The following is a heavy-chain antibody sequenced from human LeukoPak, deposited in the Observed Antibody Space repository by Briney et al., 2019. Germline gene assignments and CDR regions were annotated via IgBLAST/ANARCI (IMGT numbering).Heavy chain of an antibody. J-gene: IGHJ6*03. CDR3: ARDGLGGSWYYYYYYMDV. CDR2: IKQDGSEK. Sequence: GGSLRLSCAASGFTFSSYWMSWVRQAPGKGLEWVANIKQDGSEKYYVDSVKGRFTISRDNAKNSLYLQMNSLRAEDTAVYYCARDGLGGSWYYYYYYMDVWGKGTTVTVSS. D-gene: IGHD6-13*01. CDR1: GFTFSSYW. V-gene: IGHV3-7*01.